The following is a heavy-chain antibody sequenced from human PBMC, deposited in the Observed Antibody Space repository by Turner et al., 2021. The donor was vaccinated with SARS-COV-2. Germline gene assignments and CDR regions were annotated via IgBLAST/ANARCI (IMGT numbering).Heavy chain of an antibody. CDR3: ARLMDTAMDYYGMDV. V-gene: IGHV4-39*01. CDR1: GGSISSSSYY. CDR2: IYCSGGT. J-gene: IGHJ6*02. D-gene: IGHD5-18*01. Sequence: QLQLQESGPVLVKLSDNLPLTCTVSGGSISSSSYYLGWVRQPPGKGLEWIGNIYCSGGTYSNPSLKSRVIISVETSKNQFSLLLSYVTGADTAVYYCARLMDTAMDYYGMDVWGQGTTVTVSS.